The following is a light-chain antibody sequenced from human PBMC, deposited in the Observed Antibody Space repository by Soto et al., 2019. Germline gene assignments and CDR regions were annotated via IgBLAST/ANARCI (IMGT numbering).Light chain of an antibody. CDR3: QQQYT. J-gene: IGKJ2*01. Sequence: EIVLTQSPATLSLSPGERATLSCRASQSVSTYLAWYQQKPGQDPRLLMYYVSSRATGIPSRFSGSGSGTDFTLTISSLEPENFAVYYCQQQYTFGQGTKLEIK. CDR2: YVS. CDR1: QSVSTY. V-gene: IGKV3-11*01.